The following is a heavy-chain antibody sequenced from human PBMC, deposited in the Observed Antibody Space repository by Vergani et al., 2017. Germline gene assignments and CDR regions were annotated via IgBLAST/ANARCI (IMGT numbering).Heavy chain of an antibody. CDR2: INPNSGGT. CDR3: ARDRLFDIVVVPAANGGCY. CDR1: GYTFTGYY. Sequence: QVQLVQSGAEVKKPGASVKVSCKASGYTFTGYYMHWVRQAPGQGLEWMGWINPNSGGTNYAQKFQGRVTMTRDTSISTAYMELSRLRSDDTAVYYCARDRLFDIVVVPAANGGCYWGQGTLVTVSS. V-gene: IGHV1-2*02. D-gene: IGHD2-2*01. J-gene: IGHJ4*02.